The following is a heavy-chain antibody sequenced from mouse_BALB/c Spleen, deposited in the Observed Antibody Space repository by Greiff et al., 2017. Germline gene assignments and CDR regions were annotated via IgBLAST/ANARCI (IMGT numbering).Heavy chain of an antibody. V-gene: IGHV1-5*01. CDR3: TRGTGTDYFDY. J-gene: IGHJ2*01. D-gene: IGHD4-1*01. Sequence: VQLQQSGTVLARPGASVKMSCKASGYSFTSYWMHWVKQRPGQGLEWIGAIYPGNSDTSYNQKFKGKAKLTAVTSASTAYMELSSLTNEDSAVYYCTRGTGTDYFDYWGQGTTLTVSS. CDR2: IYPGNSDT. CDR1: GYSFTSYW.